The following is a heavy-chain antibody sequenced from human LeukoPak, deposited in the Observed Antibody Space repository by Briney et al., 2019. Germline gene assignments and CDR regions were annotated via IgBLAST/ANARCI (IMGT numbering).Heavy chain of an antibody. Sequence: GGSLRLSRAASGFTFSSYAMSWVRQAPGKGLEWVSAISGSGGSTYYADSVKGRFTISRDNSKNTLYLQMNSLRAEDTAVYYCAKDSDRSGGFFDYWGQGTLVTVSS. D-gene: IGHD3-22*01. CDR1: GFTFSSYA. J-gene: IGHJ4*02. V-gene: IGHV3-23*01. CDR2: ISGSGGST. CDR3: AKDSDRSGGFFDY.